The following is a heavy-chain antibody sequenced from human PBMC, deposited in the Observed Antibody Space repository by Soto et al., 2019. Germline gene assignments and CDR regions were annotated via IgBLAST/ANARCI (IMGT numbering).Heavy chain of an antibody. J-gene: IGHJ6*02. Sequence: QVQLVESGGGLVQPGGSLRLSCAASGFTFSDYYMSWIRQAPGKGLEWVSYISSSSSYTNYADSVKGRFTISRDNAKNSLYLQMNSLRAEDTAVYYCARETRGGYYYGMDVWGQGTTVTVSS. CDR3: ARETRGGYYYGMDV. CDR2: ISSSSSYT. CDR1: GFTFSDYY. V-gene: IGHV3-11*06. D-gene: IGHD3-16*01.